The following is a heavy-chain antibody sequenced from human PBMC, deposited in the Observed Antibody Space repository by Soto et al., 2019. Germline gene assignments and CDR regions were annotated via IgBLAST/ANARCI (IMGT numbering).Heavy chain of an antibody. J-gene: IGHJ4*02. CDR1: GYSFSSNA. Sequence: ESLKISCKGSGYSFSSNAIAWVRQKPGKGLEWMGLIYPGDSDIGYSPSFEGLVTISADGSISTAYLQLGSLMAWDTALYHCARGQALNYWGQGTLVTVCS. CDR3: ARGQALNY. CDR2: IYPGDSDI. V-gene: IGHV5-51*01.